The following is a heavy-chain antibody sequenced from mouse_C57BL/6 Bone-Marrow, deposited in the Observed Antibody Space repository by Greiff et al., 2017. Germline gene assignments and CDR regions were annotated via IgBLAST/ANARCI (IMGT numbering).Heavy chain of an antibody. CDR1: GFSLTSYG. D-gene: IGHD1-1*01. V-gene: IGHV2-2*01. CDR3: ARNYPIWYYCSTCYAMDY. Sequence: VQLQQSGPGLVQPSQSLSISCTVSGFSLTSYGVHWVRQSPGKGLEWLGEIGSGGSTDYNAAFIPRMDISTDDSKSQVFFKMNRLQADDTAVYSCARNYPIWYYCSTCYAMDYWGQGTSVTVSS. CDR2: IGSGGST. J-gene: IGHJ4*01.